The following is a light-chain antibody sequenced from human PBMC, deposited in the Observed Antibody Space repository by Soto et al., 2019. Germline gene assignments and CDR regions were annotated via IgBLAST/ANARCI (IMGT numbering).Light chain of an antibody. Sequence: DIHLTQSPSFLSASVGDRVTITCRASQGINSYLAWYQQKPGKTPKLLIYGASTLQSGVPSRFSGSESGTEFTLTISSLQPEDFATYYCQQLNYYPLTFGGGTKVESK. V-gene: IGKV1-9*01. CDR3: QQLNYYPLT. CDR2: GAS. CDR1: QGINSY. J-gene: IGKJ4*02.